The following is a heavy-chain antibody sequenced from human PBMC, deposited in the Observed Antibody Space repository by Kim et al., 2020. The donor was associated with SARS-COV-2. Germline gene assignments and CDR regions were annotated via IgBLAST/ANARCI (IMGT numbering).Heavy chain of an antibody. CDR2: IYYSGST. V-gene: IGHV4-39*01. CDR3: ARHEPGCLQLQCYFDY. Sequence: SETLSLTCTVSGGSISSSSYYWGWIRQPPGKGLEWIGSIYYSGSTYYNPSLKSRVTISVDTSKNQFSLKLSSVTAADTAVYYCARHEPGCLQLQCYFDYWGQGTLVTVSS. J-gene: IGHJ4*02. CDR1: GGSISSSSYY. D-gene: IGHD5-12*01.